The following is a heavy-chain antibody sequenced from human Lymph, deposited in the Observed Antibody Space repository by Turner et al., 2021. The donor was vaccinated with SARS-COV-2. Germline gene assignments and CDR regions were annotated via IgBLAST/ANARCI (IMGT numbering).Heavy chain of an antibody. J-gene: IGHJ4*02. CDR1: GGTFSSHD. V-gene: IGHV1-69*10. CDR3: ASAGGGRYFYFDY. Sequence: QVQLVQYGAEVKKPGSSVKVSCKASGGTFSSHDISWVRQAPGPGLEWWEGIIPTLGIANNAQRFKGKVTITANNATSTAYMDLTNLRSEETAVYYCASAGGGRYFYFDYWGQGTLVTVSS. CDR2: IIPTLGIA. D-gene: IGHD1-26*01.